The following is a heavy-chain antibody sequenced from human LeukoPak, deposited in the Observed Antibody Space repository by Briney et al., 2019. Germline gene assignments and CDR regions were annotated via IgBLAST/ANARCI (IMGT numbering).Heavy chain of an antibody. J-gene: IGHJ4*02. CDR1: GFTFTNAW. D-gene: IGHD3-10*01. Sequence: GGSLRLSCAASGFTFTNAWMTWVRQAPGKGLEWVGRIKSKGDGETTDYAAPVKGRFTMSRDDSEATLYLQMNSLKAEDTAAHYCATDLGLTMIRGVIVHWGQGALVTVSS. CDR2: IKSKGDGETT. V-gene: IGHV3-15*01. CDR3: ATDLGLTMIRGVIVH.